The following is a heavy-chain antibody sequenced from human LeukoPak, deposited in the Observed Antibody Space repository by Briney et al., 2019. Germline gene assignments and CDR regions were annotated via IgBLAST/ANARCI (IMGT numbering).Heavy chain of an antibody. Sequence: GGSLRLSCAASGFTVSSNYMSWVRQAPGKGLEWVSVIYSGGSTYYADSVKGRFTISRDNSKNTLYLQMNSLRAEDTAVYYCARDVYSGYDISFDYWGQGTLVTVSS. CDR3: ARDVYSGYDISFDY. CDR1: GFTVSSNY. V-gene: IGHV3-66*01. J-gene: IGHJ4*02. D-gene: IGHD5-12*01. CDR2: IYSGGST.